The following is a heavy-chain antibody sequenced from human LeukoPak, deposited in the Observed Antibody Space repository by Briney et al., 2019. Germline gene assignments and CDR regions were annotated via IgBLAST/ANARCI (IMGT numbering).Heavy chain of an antibody. CDR3: AKAPVTTCRGAYCYPFDY. V-gene: IGHV3-23*01. CDR1: GFTLSSYA. D-gene: IGHD2-21*01. CDR2: ISDSGNT. J-gene: IGHJ4*02. Sequence: PGGSLRLSCAASGFTLSSYAMSWVRQAPGKGLEWVSAISDSGNTYHADSVKGRFTISRGSSKNTLFLQMNRLRPEDAAVYYCAKAPVTTCRGAYCYPFDYWGQGTPVTVSS.